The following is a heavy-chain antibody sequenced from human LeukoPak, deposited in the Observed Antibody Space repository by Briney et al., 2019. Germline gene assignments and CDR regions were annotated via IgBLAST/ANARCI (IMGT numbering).Heavy chain of an antibody. CDR1: GFTFSTYS. CDR3: ATVYSSSWRFFDH. V-gene: IGHV3-21*01. J-gene: IGHJ4*02. Sequence: PGGSLRLSCAASGFTFSTYSMNWVRQAPGKGLEWVSSISSSSGYVHYADSVKGRFTISRDNAKNSLYLQMNSLGAEDTAVYYCATVYSSSWRFFDHWGQGTLVTVSS. CDR2: ISSSSGYV. D-gene: IGHD6-13*01.